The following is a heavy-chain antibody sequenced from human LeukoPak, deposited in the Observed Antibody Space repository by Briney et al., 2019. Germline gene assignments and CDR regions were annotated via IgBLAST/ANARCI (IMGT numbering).Heavy chain of an antibody. D-gene: IGHD2-2*02. CDR3: AKDPLYTDY. CDR2: IRYDGSYK. J-gene: IGHJ4*02. V-gene: IGHV3-30*02. Sequence: GGSLRLPCAASGFTFSRYGMHWVRQAPGKGLEWVSFIRYDGSYKDYADSVKGRFTISRDNSKNTLHLQMNSLRTEDTAVYYCAKDPLYTDYWGQGTLVTVSS. CDR1: GFTFSRYG.